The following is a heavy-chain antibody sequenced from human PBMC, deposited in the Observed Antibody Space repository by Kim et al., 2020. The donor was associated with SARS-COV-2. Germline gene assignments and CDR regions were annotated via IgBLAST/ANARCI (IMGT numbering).Heavy chain of an antibody. Sequence: GGSLRLSCAASGFTFSSYSMNWVRQAPGKGLEWVSYISSSNNTIYYADSVKGRFTISRDNAKNSLYLQMNSLRDEDTAVYYCARDDTSILTSGEFGESFPLGYYYGMDVWGQGTTVTVSS. V-gene: IGHV3-48*02. J-gene: IGHJ6*02. CDR2: ISSSNNTI. CDR3: ARDDTSILTSGEFGESFPLGYYYGMDV. CDR1: GFTFSSYS. D-gene: IGHD3-10*01.